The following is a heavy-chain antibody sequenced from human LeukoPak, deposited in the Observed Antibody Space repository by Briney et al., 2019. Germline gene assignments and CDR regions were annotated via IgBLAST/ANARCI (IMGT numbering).Heavy chain of an antibody. CDR2: INHSGST. CDR1: GGSISSSSYY. CDR3: ARGRRPTYYYDSSGYLC. J-gene: IGHJ4*02. V-gene: IGHV4-39*07. Sequence: PSETLSLTCTVSGGSISSSSYYWGWIRQPPGKGLEWIGEINHSGSTNYNPSLKSRVTISVDTSKNQFSLKLSSVTAADTAVYYCARGRRPTYYYDSSGYLCWGQGTLVTVSS. D-gene: IGHD3-22*01.